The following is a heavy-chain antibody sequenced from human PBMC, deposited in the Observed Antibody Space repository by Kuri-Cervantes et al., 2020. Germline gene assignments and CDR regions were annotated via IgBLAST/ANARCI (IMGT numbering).Heavy chain of an antibody. J-gene: IGHJ4*02. CDR2: ISGSSSYI. D-gene: IGHD6-19*01. CDR3: ARGRQWLIDY. CDR1: GFTFSSYS. V-gene: IGHV3-21*01. Sequence: GGSLRLSCAASGFTFSSYSMNWVRQAPGKGLEWVSSISGSSSYIYYADSVKGRFTISRDNAKNSLYLQMNSLRAEDTAVYYCARGRQWLIDYWGQGTLVTVSS.